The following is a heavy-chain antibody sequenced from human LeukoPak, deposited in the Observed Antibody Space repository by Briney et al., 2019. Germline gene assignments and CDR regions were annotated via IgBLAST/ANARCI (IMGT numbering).Heavy chain of an antibody. CDR1: GFTFSSYS. CDR2: ISSSSSYI. V-gene: IGHV3-21*01. J-gene: IGHJ3*02. D-gene: IGHD2-21*01. Sequence: GGSLRLSCAASGFTFSSYSMNWVRQAPGKGLEWVSSISSSSSYIYYADSVKGRFTISRDNAKNSLYLQMNSPRAEDTAVYYCARDRVRKNAFDIWGQGTMVTVSS. CDR3: ARDRVRKNAFDI.